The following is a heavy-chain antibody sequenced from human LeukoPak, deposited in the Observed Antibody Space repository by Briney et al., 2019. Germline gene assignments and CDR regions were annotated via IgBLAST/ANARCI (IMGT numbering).Heavy chain of an antibody. CDR1: GGTFSSYA. J-gene: IGHJ6*02. Sequence: GASVKVSCKASGGTFSSYAISWVRQAPGQGLEWMGGIIPIFGTANYAQKFQGRVTITADESTSTAYMELSSLRSEDTAVYYCAKNYYDSSGPPPYYYYGMDVWGQGTTVTVS. V-gene: IGHV1-69*13. D-gene: IGHD3-22*01. CDR3: AKNYYDSSGPPPYYYYGMDV. CDR2: IIPIFGTA.